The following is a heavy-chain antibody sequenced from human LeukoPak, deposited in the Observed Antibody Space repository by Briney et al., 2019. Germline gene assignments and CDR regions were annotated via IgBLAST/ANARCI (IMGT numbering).Heavy chain of an antibody. J-gene: IGHJ4*02. CDR3: AREEGSGCYVY. D-gene: IGHD6-19*01. CDR2: INPNSGGT. V-gene: IGHV1-2*02. Sequence: ASVKVSCKAARYTFTGYNMHWVRQAPGQGLEWMGWINPNSGGTNYAQKFQGRVTMTRDTSISTVYMELSRLRSDDTAVYYCAREEGSGCYVYWGQRTMVTVSS. CDR1: RYTFTGYN.